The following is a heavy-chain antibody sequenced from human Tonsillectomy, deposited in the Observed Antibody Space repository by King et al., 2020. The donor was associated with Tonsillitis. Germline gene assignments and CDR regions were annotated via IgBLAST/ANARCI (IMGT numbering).Heavy chain of an antibody. J-gene: IGHJ3*02. D-gene: IGHD4-23*01. CDR3: ARPLGGNSGFSAFNI. V-gene: IGHV4-39*07. CDR2: IYYTGST. Sequence: LQLQESGPGLVKPSETLSLTCTVSGGSISNANYYWGWIRQSPGEGLEWIGNIYYTGSTYYNPSLKSRFTLSVDTSKNQFSLKLSTVTTADTAVYYCARPLGGNSGFSAFNIWGRGTMVPVSS. CDR1: GGSISNANYY.